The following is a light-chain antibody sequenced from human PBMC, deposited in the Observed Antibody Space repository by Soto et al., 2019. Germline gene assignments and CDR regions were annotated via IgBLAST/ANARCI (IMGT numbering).Light chain of an antibody. J-gene: IGLJ2*01. CDR1: SSDVGNYDL. V-gene: IGLV2-23*02. CDR2: DVT. Sequence: QSVLTQPASVSGSPGQSITISCTGTSSDVGNYDLVSWYQQHPGKAPKLLIYDVTKRPSGVSNRLSGSKSGNTASLTISGLQAEDEADYSCCSYATTSPVVFGGGTKVTVL. CDR3: CSYATTSPVV.